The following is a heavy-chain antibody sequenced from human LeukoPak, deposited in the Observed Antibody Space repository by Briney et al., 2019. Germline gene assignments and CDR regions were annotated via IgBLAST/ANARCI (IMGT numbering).Heavy chain of an antibody. CDR1: EYTFSDYY. V-gene: IGHV1-18*04. Sequence: GASVKVSCKASEYTFSDYYIHWVRQAPGQGLEWMGWISAYNGNTNYAQKLQGRVTMTTDTSTSTAYMELRSLRSDDTAVYYCARRRSSGSGSLMSGYYYYMDVWGKGTTVSISS. J-gene: IGHJ6*03. D-gene: IGHD3-10*01. CDR2: ISAYNGNT. CDR3: ARRRSSGSGSLMSGYYYYMDV.